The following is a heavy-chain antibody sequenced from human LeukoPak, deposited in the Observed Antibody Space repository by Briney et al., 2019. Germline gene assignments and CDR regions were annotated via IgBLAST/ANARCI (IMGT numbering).Heavy chain of an antibody. CDR1: GFTFSSYW. J-gene: IGHJ4*02. CDR2: IASDGSST. V-gene: IGHV3-74*01. CDR3: ARGRPHGNDY. D-gene: IGHD4-23*01. Sequence: GGSLRLSCAASGFTFSSYWMNWVRQASGKGLVWVSRIASDGSSTTYADSVKGRFSISRDNAKNTLYLQMNSLRVEDTAVYYCARGRPHGNDYWGQGTLVTVSS.